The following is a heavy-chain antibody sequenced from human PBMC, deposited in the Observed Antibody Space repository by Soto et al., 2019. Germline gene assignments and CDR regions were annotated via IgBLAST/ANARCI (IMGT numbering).Heavy chain of an antibody. J-gene: IGHJ4*02. D-gene: IGHD3-10*01. CDR1: GFTFSDHY. V-gene: IGHV3-11*01. CDR2: ISSSGITI. CDR3: ARDFYFGSGDGIDY. Sequence: QVQLVESGGGLVKPGGSLRLSCAASGFTFSDHYMNWIRQAPGKGLEWVSSISSSGITIYYAASVKGRFTISRDNTKNSVLLQMNSRRADDTAMYYCARDFYFGSGDGIDYWGQGTLVTVSS.